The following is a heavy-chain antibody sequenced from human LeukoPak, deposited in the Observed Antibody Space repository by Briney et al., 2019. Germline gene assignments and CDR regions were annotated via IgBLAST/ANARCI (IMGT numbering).Heavy chain of an antibody. Sequence: WGSLRLSCAASVFTFSSYCMHWFRQAPGKGLGWVSRINSDGSSTSYAASVKGRFTISRDNAKNTLYLQMNSMRAEDTAVYYCARIPRAAAGPSGYMDVWGKGTTVTVSS. CDR2: INSDGSST. D-gene: IGHD6-13*01. J-gene: IGHJ6*03. V-gene: IGHV3-74*01. CDR1: VFTFSSYC. CDR3: ARIPRAAAGPSGYMDV.